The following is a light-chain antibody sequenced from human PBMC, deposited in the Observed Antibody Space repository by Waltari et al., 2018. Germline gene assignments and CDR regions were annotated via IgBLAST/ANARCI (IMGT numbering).Light chain of an antibody. Sequence: DIQMTQSPSSLSASVGDRVTITCRASQGINNDLSWYQQKPGKAPKPLIFYASNLETGVPSRFSGSRSGIDYTLTISSLQPEDIATYYCQQYNNSPYSFGQGTKVEIK. J-gene: IGKJ2*03. CDR1: QGINND. CDR3: QQYNNSPYS. CDR2: YAS. V-gene: IGKV1-33*01.